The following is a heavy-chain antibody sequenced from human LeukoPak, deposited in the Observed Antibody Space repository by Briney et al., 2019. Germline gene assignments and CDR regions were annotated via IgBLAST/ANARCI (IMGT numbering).Heavy chain of an antibody. CDR1: GGSISSHY. CDR2: IYYSGST. Sequence: SETLSLTCTVSGGSISSHYWSWIRQPPGKGLEWIGYIYYSGSTKYTPSLKSRVTISVDTSESQFSLKLSSVTAADTAVYYCARLYDSSGYTNWLDPWGQGTLVTVSS. V-gene: IGHV4-59*11. CDR3: ARLYDSSGYTNWLDP. J-gene: IGHJ5*02. D-gene: IGHD3-22*01.